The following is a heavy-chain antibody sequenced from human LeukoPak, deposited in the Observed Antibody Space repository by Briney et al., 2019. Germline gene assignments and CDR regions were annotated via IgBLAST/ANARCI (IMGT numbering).Heavy chain of an antibody. Sequence: SETLSLTCTVSDDSITMYYWTWIRQPPGKGLEWIGYVDHTGSTRFNPSLHGRVSISRDTSKNFFSLRLRSVTAADTAVYFCARGRVSSSTWYSTYYYFFYTDFWGKGTTVTVSS. CDR3: ARGRVSSSTWYSTYYYFFYTDF. V-gene: IGHV4-59*01. CDR2: VDHTGST. J-gene: IGHJ6*03. D-gene: IGHD4-11*01. CDR1: DDSITMYY.